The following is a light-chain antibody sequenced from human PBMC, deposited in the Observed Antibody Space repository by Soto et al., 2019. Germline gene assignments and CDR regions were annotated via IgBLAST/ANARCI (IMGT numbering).Light chain of an antibody. J-gene: IGKJ5*01. CDR3: QQLNNYPLS. CDR1: QGISSS. V-gene: IGKV1D-13*01. CDR2: DAS. Sequence: LLTHSPSSFSAPVRDTIAITYLLSQGISSSLAWYQQRPGQAPKLLIYDASSLENGVPSRFSGGGSGTDFTLTISSLQLGDFATYYCQQLNNYPLSFGQGTRLEIK.